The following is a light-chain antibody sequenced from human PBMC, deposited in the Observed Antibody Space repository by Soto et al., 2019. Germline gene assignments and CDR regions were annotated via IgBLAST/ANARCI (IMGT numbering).Light chain of an antibody. CDR1: QSVSNNY. J-gene: IGKJ1*01. CDR2: GAS. Sequence: EIVLTQSPGTLSLSPGDRATLSCRASQSVSNNYLTWYQQKPGQAPRLLIYGASSRATGIPDRFSGYGSGTDFTLTISRLEPEDFAVYYCLQYGSSPRTFGQGTKV. CDR3: LQYGSSPRT. V-gene: IGKV3-20*01.